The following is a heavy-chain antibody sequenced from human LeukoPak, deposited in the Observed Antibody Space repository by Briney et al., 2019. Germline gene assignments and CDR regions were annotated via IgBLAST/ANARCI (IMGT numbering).Heavy chain of an antibody. J-gene: IGHJ4*02. CDR1: GFTFRSYW. CDR3: ARGRDAVTSPYDH. V-gene: IGHV3-74*01. CDR2: INSNGGST. Sequence: GGSLRLSCSASGFTFRSYWRHWVRQAPGQGLVWVSRINSNGGSTSYADSVKGRFTISRDTAKNTLYLEMNSLRAEDTAVYYCARGRDAVTSPYDHWGQGTLVTVSS. D-gene: IGHD4-17*01.